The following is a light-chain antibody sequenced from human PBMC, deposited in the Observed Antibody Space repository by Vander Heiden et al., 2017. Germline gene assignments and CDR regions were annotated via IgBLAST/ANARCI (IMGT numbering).Light chain of an antibody. J-gene: IGKJ2*01. CDR1: QSVIYSSNDKNY. Sequence: DIVMTQSPDSLAVSLGERATINCKSSQSVIYSSNDKNYLAWYQQKAGQPPKLLIYWASTRESGVPDRFSGSGSGTDSTLTISSLQAEDVAVYYCQQYYSTPYTFGQGTKV. V-gene: IGKV4-1*01. CDR2: WAS. CDR3: QQYYSTPYT.